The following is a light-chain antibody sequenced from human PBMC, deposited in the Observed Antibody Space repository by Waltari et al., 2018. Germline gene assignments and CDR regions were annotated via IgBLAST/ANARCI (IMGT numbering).Light chain of an antibody. J-gene: IGLJ2*01. CDR2: GKN. Sequence: SSELTQDPAVSVALGQTVRITCHGDILRTFYATWCRQNPGQAPELVIYGKNNRPSGIPDRFSASSSGTTTSLTITGAQAEDEADYYCSSRDMSGDVVFGGGTELTVL. CDR3: SSRDMSGDVV. V-gene: IGLV3-19*01. CDR1: ILRTFY.